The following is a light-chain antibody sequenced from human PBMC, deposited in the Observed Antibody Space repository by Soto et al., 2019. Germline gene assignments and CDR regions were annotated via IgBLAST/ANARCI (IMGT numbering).Light chain of an antibody. V-gene: IGLV2-8*01. CDR3: SSYAGSNNFV. CDR1: SSDVGGYDY. J-gene: IGLJ1*01. Sequence: QSALTQPPSASGSPGQSVTISCTGTSSDVGGYDYVSWYQQHPGKAPKLVIYEVTKRPSGVPDRVSASKSGNTASLTVSGLRAEDEADYYCSSYAGSNNFVFGTGTKVTVL. CDR2: EVT.